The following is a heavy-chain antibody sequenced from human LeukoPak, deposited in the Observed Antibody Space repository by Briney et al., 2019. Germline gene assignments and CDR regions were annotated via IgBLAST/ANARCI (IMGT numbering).Heavy chain of an antibody. D-gene: IGHD3-9*01. CDR1: GFTFSNYA. Sequence: GASLRLSCVASGFTFSNYAMSRVRQAPGKGLEWVSAITGSGTNTYYADSLKGRFTISRDNSKNTLYVEMNTLRAEDTAVYYCAKWGDYDILTGYYVSDFWGQGTLVTVSS. CDR3: AKWGDYDILTGYYVSDF. J-gene: IGHJ4*02. CDR2: ITGSGTNT. V-gene: IGHV3-23*01.